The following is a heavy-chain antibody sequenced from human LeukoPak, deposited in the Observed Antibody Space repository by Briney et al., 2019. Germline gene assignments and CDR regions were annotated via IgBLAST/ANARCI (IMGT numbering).Heavy chain of an antibody. CDR3: ANFVGATPDAFDI. Sequence: PGGSLRLSCAASGFTFSSYAMSWVRQAAGKGLEWVSAISGSSGSKYYADSVKGRFTISRDNSKNTLYLQMNSLRAEDTAVYSCANFVGATPDAFDIWGQGTMVTVSS. CDR2: ISGSSGSK. J-gene: IGHJ3*02. D-gene: IGHD1-26*01. CDR1: GFTFSSYA. V-gene: IGHV3-23*01.